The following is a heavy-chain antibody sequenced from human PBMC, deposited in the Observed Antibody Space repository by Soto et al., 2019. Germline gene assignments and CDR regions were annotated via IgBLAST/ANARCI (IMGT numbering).Heavy chain of an antibody. D-gene: IGHD3-16*02. CDR3: ARWPQPRYTADPYAVDX. CDR1: GGTFSSSG. J-gene: IGHJ6*02. CDR2: IVPSLDTT. V-gene: IGHV1-69*11. Sequence: QVHLVQSGTEVKKPGSSVKVSCKASGGTFSSSGFSWVRQAPGQGLEWMGMIVPSLDTTNYAQKFQARVTITADEVTSTAYMELRSLRSEDTAVYYCARWPQPRYTADPYAVDXWGQGTRVXVS.